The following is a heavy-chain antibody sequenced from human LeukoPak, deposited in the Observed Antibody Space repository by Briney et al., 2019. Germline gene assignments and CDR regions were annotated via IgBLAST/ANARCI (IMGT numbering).Heavy chain of an antibody. CDR1: GFTFSSYS. CDR3: ARESSAKYYFDY. J-gene: IGHJ4*02. D-gene: IGHD3-10*01. CDR2: ISSSSSYI. V-gene: IGHV3-21*01. Sequence: GGSLRLSCAASGFTFSSYSVNWVRQAPGKGLEWVSSISSSSSYIYYADSVKGRFTISRDNAKNSLYLQMNSLRAEDTAVYYCARESSAKYYFDYWGQGTLVTVSS.